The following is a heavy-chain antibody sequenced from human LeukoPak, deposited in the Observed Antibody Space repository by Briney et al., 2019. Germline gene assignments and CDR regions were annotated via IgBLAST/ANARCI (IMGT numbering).Heavy chain of an antibody. Sequence: GGSLRLSCVASGFTVSSYYVSWVRQAPGKGLEWVSVIYSGGSTYYADSVKGRFTISRDNSKNTLYLQMNSLRAEDTAVYYCAKAYYYGPSDAFDIWGQGTMVTVSS. J-gene: IGHJ3*02. CDR1: GFTVSSYY. D-gene: IGHD3-10*01. CDR3: AKAYYYGPSDAFDI. V-gene: IGHV3-53*01. CDR2: IYSGGST.